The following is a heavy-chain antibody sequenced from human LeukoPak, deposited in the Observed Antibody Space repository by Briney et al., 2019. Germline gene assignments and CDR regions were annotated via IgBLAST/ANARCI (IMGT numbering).Heavy chain of an antibody. V-gene: IGHV1-8*01. CDR1: GYTSTSYD. CDR2: MNPNSGNT. J-gene: IGHJ6*03. Sequence: ASVKVSCKASGYTSTSYDINWVRQATGQGLEWMGWMNPNSGNTGYAQKFQGRVTMTRNTSISTAYMELSSLRSEDTAVYYCARELRFYYYYYMDVWGKGTTVTVSS. CDR3: ARELRFYYYYYMDV.